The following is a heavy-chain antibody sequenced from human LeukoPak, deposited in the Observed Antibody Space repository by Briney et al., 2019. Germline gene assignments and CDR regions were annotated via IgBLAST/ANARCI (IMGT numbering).Heavy chain of an antibody. D-gene: IGHD3-10*01. CDR1: GYTFTSHE. CDR2: MNPDSGRT. J-gene: IGHJ4*02. V-gene: IGHV1-8*01. CDR3: ALNRGGLSY. Sequence: ASVKVSCKASGYTFTSHEIIWVRQATGQGLEWMGWMNPDSGRTASAQKIQGRVTLTTLNSINTAYMQLSSLTSEDTAVYYCALNRGGLSYWGQGALVTVSS.